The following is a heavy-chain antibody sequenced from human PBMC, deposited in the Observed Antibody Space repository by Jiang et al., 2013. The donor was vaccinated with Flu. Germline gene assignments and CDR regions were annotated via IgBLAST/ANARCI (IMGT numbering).Heavy chain of an antibody. V-gene: IGHV1-18*04. D-gene: IGHD5-18*01. CDR1: GYRFTRYG. CDR2: ISVYNGNT. J-gene: IGHJ4*02. Sequence: GAEVKKPGASVKVSCKASGYRFTRYGISWVRQAPGQGLEWMGWISVYNGNTNYAQNLHGRVTMTTDTSTSTAYMEVRSLRPDDTAMYYCARLGDEVTTFDYWGQGTLVTVSS. CDR3: ARLGDEVTTFDY.